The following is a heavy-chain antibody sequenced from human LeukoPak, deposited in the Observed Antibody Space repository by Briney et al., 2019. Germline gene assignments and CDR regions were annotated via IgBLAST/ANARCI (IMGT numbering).Heavy chain of an antibody. V-gene: IGHV3-53*01. CDR2: IYSGGST. J-gene: IGHJ5*02. Sequence: PGGSLRLSCAASGFTVSSNYMSWVRQAPGKGLEWVSVIYSGGSTYYADSVKGRFTISRDNSKNTLYLQMNSLRAEDTAVYYCAKEITGRYWFDPWGQGTLVTVSS. D-gene: IGHD3-10*01. CDR1: GFTVSSNY. CDR3: AKEITGRYWFDP.